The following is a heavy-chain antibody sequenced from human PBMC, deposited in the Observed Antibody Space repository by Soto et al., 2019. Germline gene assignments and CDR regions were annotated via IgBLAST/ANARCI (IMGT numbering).Heavy chain of an antibody. CDR2: TYYRSKWYN. V-gene: IGHV6-1*01. CDR1: GDSVSSNSAA. J-gene: IGHJ4*02. D-gene: IGHD6-6*01. Sequence: SQTLSLTCAISGDSVSSNSAAWYWIRQSPSRGLEWLGRTYYRSKWYNDYAVSVKSRITINPDTSKNQFYLQLNSVTPEDTAVYYCARDLLSDSSSSFDYWGQGTLVTVSS. CDR3: ARDLLSDSSSSFDY.